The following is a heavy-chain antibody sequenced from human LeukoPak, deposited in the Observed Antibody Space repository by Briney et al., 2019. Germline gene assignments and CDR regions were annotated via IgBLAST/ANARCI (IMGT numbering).Heavy chain of an antibody. Sequence: PGGSLRLSCAASGFTLTSYAMHWVRQAPGKGLEWLSYISSSGGTMYYADSVKGRFTISRDNAKNSLYLQMRSLRAEDTAVYYCAKIMTTVTTSDYWGQGTLVTVSS. J-gene: IGHJ4*02. CDR3: AKIMTTVTTSDY. CDR1: GFTLTSYA. V-gene: IGHV3-48*03. CDR2: ISSSGGTM. D-gene: IGHD4-17*01.